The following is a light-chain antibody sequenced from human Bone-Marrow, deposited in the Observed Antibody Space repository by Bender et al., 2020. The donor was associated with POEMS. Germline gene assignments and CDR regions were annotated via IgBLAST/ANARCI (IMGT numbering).Light chain of an antibody. V-gene: IGLV2-14*02. CDR1: TSDVGSYTL. CDR3: SSYTTSSTL. Sequence: QSVLTQPPSVSGAPGQRVTISCTGTTSDVGSYTLVSWYQQHPGKAPKLMIYEGTERPSGVSNRFSGSKSGTTASLTISGLQAEDEADYYCSSYTTSSTLFGGGTKVTVL. CDR2: EGT. J-gene: IGLJ2*01.